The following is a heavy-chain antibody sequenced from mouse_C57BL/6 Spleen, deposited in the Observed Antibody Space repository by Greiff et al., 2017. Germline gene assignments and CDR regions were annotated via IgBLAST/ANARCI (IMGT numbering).Heavy chain of an antibody. V-gene: IGHV14-2*01. CDR3: ARDYDGYYGDAMDY. D-gene: IGHD2-3*01. CDR2: IDPEDGET. Sequence: VQLQQSGAELVKPGASVKLSCTASGFNIKDYYMHWVKQRTEQGLEWIGRIDPEDGETKDAPKFQGKATITADPSSNTSYLQLSSLSSEDTAVYYCARDYDGYYGDAMDYWGQGTSVTVSS. CDR1: GFNIKDYY. J-gene: IGHJ4*01.